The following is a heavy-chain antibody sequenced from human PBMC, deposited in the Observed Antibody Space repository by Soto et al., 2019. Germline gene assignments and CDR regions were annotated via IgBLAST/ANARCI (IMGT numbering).Heavy chain of an antibody. Sequence: QLVQSGAEVKKPGASVKVSCKTSGYTFTDDYLHWVRQVPGQGLEWMGWINPNSGATNYAQKFQGRVTMTSDTSFSTGYMELSRVKSDDMAVYYCARDRGDRGGGRYRFDYWGQGTLVTVSS. V-gene: IGHV1-2*02. CDR1: GYTFTDDY. D-gene: IGHD1-26*01. CDR2: INPNSGAT. CDR3: ARDRGDRGGGRYRFDY. J-gene: IGHJ4*02.